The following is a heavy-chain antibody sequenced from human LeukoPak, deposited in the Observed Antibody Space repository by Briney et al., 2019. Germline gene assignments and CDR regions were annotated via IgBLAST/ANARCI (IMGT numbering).Heavy chain of an antibody. V-gene: IGHV3-23*01. Sequence: GGSLRLSCAASGFTFSSYGMSWVRQAPGKGLECVSAITGSGDTTYYADSVKGRFTIPRDNSKNTLYLQLNNLRAEDTAIYYCAKAFGTNGYYQLPIDDWGQGTLVTVSS. D-gene: IGHD3-22*01. CDR2: ITGSGDTT. CDR3: AKAFGTNGYYQLPIDD. CDR1: GFTFSSYG. J-gene: IGHJ4*02.